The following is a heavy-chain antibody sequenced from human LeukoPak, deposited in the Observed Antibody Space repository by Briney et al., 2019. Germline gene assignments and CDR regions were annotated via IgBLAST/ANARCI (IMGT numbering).Heavy chain of an antibody. CDR3: ARARYRHVVTERPYYYYYDGMDF. V-gene: IGHV1-69*13. J-gene: IGHJ6*02. Sequence: SVKVSCKASGDTFSSYAISWAPQAPGQGLEWVGGIIPIFGTEKYTQKLQGRDTITADESTCTAYMELSSLRSEDKAVYYCARARYRHVVTERPYYYYYDGMDFWGQGTTVTVSS. CDR1: GDTFSSYA. D-gene: IGHD1-26*01. CDR2: IIPIFGTE.